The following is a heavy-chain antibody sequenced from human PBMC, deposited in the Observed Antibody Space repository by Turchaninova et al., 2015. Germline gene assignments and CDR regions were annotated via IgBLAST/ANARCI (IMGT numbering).Heavy chain of an antibody. V-gene: IGHV5-51*01. J-gene: IGHJ5*02. CDR2: IYPDDSDT. CDR1: GDSFTTYW. Sequence: EVQLVQSGAAVKTPGESRTISCKTPGDSFTTYWNGWVCQMPGKGLDWMGIIYPDDSDTRYSPPFQGQVTISADKSISTAYLHWSSLKASDTAMYYCARRGVGGDWFDPWGQGTLVTVSS. CDR3: ARRGVGGDWFDP. D-gene: IGHD3-10*01.